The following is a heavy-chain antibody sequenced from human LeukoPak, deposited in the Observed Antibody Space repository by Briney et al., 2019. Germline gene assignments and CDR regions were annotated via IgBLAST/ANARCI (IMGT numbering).Heavy chain of an antibody. V-gene: IGHV3-15*01. CDR2: IRSKTDGGTT. Sequence: GGSLRLSCAASGFTFSNAWMSWVRQAPGKGLEWVGRIRSKTDGGTTDYAAPVKGRFTISRDDSKNTLYLQMNSLKTEDTAVYYCTTGGTYYYDSSGYLFDYWGQGTLVTVSS. D-gene: IGHD3-22*01. CDR1: GFTFSNAW. CDR3: TTGGTYYYDSSGYLFDY. J-gene: IGHJ4*02.